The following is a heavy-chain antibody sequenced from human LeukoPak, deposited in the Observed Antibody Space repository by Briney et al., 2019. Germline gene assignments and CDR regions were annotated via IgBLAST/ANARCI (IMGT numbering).Heavy chain of an antibody. CDR3: ARGYSSPVPNFDY. Sequence: ASVKVSCKASGYTFTGYYMHWVRQAPGQGLEWMGWINPNNGGTSYAQKFQGRVTMTRDTSITTAYMELPSLTSDDTAVYYCARGYSSPVPNFDYWGQGTLVTVSS. V-gene: IGHV1-2*02. J-gene: IGHJ4*02. CDR1: GYTFTGYY. CDR2: INPNNGGT. D-gene: IGHD6-13*01.